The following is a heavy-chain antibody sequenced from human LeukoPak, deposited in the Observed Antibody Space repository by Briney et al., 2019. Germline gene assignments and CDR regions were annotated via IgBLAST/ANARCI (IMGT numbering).Heavy chain of an antibody. CDR2: INPNSGGT. CDR3: ATHTMVRGVIFDY. V-gene: IGHV1-2*02. CDR1: GYTFTGYY. Sequence: ASVKVFCKASGYTFTGYYMHWVRQAPGQGLEWMGWINPNSGGTNYAQKFQGRVTMTRDTSISTAYMELSRLRSDDTAVYYCATHTMVRGVIFDYWGQGTLVTVSS. D-gene: IGHD3-10*01. J-gene: IGHJ4*02.